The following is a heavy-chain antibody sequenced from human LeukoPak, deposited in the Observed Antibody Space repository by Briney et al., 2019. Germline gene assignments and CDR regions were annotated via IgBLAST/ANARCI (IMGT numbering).Heavy chain of an antibody. D-gene: IGHD3-10*01. V-gene: IGHV3-23*01. Sequence: GGSLRLSCAASGFTFSSYAMSWVSQAPGKGLEWVSAISGSGGSTYYADSVKGRFTISRDNSKNTLYLQMNSLRAEDTAVYYCAKDSGPTDSGYWGQGTLVTVSS. CDR3: AKDSGPTDSGY. CDR2: ISGSGGST. CDR1: GFTFSSYA. J-gene: IGHJ4*02.